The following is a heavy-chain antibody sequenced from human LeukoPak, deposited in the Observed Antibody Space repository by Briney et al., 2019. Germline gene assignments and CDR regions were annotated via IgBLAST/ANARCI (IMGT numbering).Heavy chain of an antibody. D-gene: IGHD3-3*01. CDR1: GYTLTELS. J-gene: IGHJ6*02. V-gene: IGHV1-24*01. CDR2: FDPEDGET. Sequence: ASVKLSCKVSGYTLTELSMHWVRQAPGKGLEWRGGFDPEDGETIYAQKFQGRVTMTEDTSTDTAYMELSSLRSEDTAVYYCATATSETIFGALNYGMDVWGQGTTVTVSS. CDR3: ATATSETIFGALNYGMDV.